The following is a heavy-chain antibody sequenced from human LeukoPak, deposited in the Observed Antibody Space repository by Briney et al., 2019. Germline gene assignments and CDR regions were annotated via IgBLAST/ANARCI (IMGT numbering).Heavy chain of an antibody. CDR1: GGSISTTSYF. Sequence: SETLSLTCTVSGGSISTTSYFWAWIRQPPGEGLEWIGSIYYSGTTYYNSSLKSRVTISVERSKNHFSLNLSSLTAADTAVYYCARGRKYTSGYRVTELGSGYSDYWGQGTLVTVFS. V-gene: IGHV4-39*07. D-gene: IGHD5-18*01. CDR2: IYYSGTT. J-gene: IGHJ4*02. CDR3: ARGRKYTSGYRVTELGSGYSDY.